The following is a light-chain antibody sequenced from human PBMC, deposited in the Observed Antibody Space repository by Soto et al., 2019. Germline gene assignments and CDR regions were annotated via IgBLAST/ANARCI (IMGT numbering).Light chain of an antibody. CDR1: QTVSSKY. CDR3: QQFDVSPPAFT. J-gene: IGKJ2*01. CDR2: GAS. V-gene: IGKV3-20*01. Sequence: ESVLTQSPGTLSLSPGERATLSCRASQTVSSKYLTWYQQKPGQAPRLLIYGASIRATGIPDRFSGSRSGADFTLTISKLEPEDFAVYYCQQFDVSPPAFTFGQGTKLEI.